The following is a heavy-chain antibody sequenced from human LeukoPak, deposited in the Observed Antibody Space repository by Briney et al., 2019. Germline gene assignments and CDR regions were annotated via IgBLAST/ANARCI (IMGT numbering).Heavy chain of an antibody. J-gene: IGHJ4*02. Sequence: GRSLRLSCAASGFTFSTKGMQWVRQAPGKGLEWVAVIWYDGSKQYYADSVKGRFTISRGNSKNTLDLEMNSLRGDDTATYYCVRESRPGGAMGLYHNFDYWGQGTLVAVSS. CDR3: VRESRPGGAMGLYHNFDY. CDR2: IWYDGSKQ. D-gene: IGHD3-16*01. CDR1: GFTFSTKG. V-gene: IGHV3-33*01.